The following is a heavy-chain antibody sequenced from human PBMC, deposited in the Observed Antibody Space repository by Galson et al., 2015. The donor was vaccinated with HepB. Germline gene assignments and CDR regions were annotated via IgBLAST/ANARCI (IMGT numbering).Heavy chain of an antibody. CDR2: ISYDGSNK. Sequence: SLRLSCAASGFTFSSYAMHWVRQAPGKGLEWVAVISYDGSNKYYADSVKGRFTISRDNSKNTLYLQMNSLRAEDTAVYYCARDRRLYSSSWYARDHWFDPWGQGTLVTVSS. CDR1: GFTFSSYA. V-gene: IGHV3-30-3*01. CDR3: ARDRRLYSSSWYARDHWFDP. J-gene: IGHJ5*02. D-gene: IGHD6-13*01.